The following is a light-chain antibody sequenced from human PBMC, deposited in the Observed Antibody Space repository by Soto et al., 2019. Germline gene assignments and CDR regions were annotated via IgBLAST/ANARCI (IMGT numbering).Light chain of an antibody. CDR2: GAS. CDR3: QQYGSPGT. CDR1: QSVSNNY. Sequence: EIVWPKSPGTLSLSPGARATLPRRASQSVSNNYLAWYQQKPGQAPRLLIYGASNRATGIPDRFSVSGSGTDFTLTISRLEPEEFAVDYCQQYGSPGTFCPGTKVEIK. J-gene: IGKJ4*02. V-gene: IGKV3-20*01.